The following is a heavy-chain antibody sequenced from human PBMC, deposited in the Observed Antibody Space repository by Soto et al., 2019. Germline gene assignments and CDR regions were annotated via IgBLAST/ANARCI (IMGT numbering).Heavy chain of an antibody. D-gene: IGHD3-22*01. Sequence: ASVKVSFKASGFTFTSSAVQWVRQARGQRLEWIGWIVVGSGNTNYAQKFQERVTITRDMSTSTAYMELSSLRSEDTAVYYCAAAPDYYDSSGYYHHYYYYGMDVWGQGTTVTVSS. J-gene: IGHJ6*02. CDR1: GFTFTSSA. CDR2: IVVGSGNT. V-gene: IGHV1-58*01. CDR3: AAAPDYYDSSGYYHHYYYYGMDV.